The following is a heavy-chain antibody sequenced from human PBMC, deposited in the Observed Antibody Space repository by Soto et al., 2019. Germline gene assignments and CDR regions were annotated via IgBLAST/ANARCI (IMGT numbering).Heavy chain of an antibody. V-gene: IGHV3-7*01. CDR2: IKQDGSEK. Sequence: LRLSCAASGFTFSSNWMSWGRQAPGKGMEWVANIKQDGSEKYYVDSVKGRFTISRDNAKNSLYLQMNSLRAEDTAVYYCARGIQLWFYYYYYGMDVWGQGTTVTVSS. CDR1: GFTFSSNW. D-gene: IGHD5-18*01. J-gene: IGHJ6*02. CDR3: ARGIQLWFYYYYYGMDV.